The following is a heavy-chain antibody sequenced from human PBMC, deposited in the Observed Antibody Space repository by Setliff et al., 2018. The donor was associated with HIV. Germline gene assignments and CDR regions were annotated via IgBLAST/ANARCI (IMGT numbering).Heavy chain of an antibody. CDR1: GGSISSHY. CDR2: IYYTGTT. V-gene: IGHV4-59*11. J-gene: IGHJ4*02. D-gene: IGHD3-16*01. Sequence: SETLSLTCTVSGVSGGSISSHYWNWIRQPPGKGLEWIGYIYYTGTTKNNPSLKSRVTMSIDTSKNQFSLKLSSVTAADTAVYYCARGVGPYRPEDYWGQGTLVTVSS. CDR3: ARGVGPYRPEDY.